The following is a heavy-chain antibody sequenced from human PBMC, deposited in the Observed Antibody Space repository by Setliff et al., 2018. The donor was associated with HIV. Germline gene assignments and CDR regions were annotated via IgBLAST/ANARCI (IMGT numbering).Heavy chain of an antibody. J-gene: IGHJ4*02. CDR1: GYTFTEFY. D-gene: IGHD6-19*01. V-gene: IGHV1-2*02. Sequence: ASVKVSCKASGYTFTEFYVHWVRQAPGEGLEWIGWIYPNTGGTNYAQKFQGRVTMTRDTSISTAYMELSRLRSDDTAVYYCARGSCSGCYLSDYWGLGTLVTVSS. CDR3: ARGSCSGCYLSDY. CDR2: IYPNTGGT.